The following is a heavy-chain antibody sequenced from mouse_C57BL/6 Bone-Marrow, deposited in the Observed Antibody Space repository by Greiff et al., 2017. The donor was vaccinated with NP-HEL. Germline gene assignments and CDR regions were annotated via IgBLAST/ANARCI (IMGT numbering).Heavy chain of an antibody. D-gene: IGHD1-1*01. J-gene: IGHJ2*01. V-gene: IGHV1-22*01. Sequence: EVQGVESGPELVKPGASVKMSCKASGYTFTDYNMHWVKQSHGKSLEWIGYINPNNGGTSYNQKFKGKATLTVNKSSSTAYMELRSLTSEDSAVYYCARDFDYYGSSLDYWGQGTTLTVSS. CDR1: GYTFTDYN. CDR3: ARDFDYYGSSLDY. CDR2: INPNNGGT.